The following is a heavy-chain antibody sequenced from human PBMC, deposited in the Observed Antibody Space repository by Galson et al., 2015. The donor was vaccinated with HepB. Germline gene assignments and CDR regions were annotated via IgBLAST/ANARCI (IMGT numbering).Heavy chain of an antibody. J-gene: IGHJ3*01. CDR2: IRGYNGHT. CDR1: GYSFTNHG. Sequence: SVKVSCQAPGYSFTNHGMSCVRQAPRQGLEWMGGIRGYNGHTTYAQRVQGRVTVTTHTSTTKAYMELKSLRPDDTSVYYCARDRDFGRGFDGWGQGTLVSVSS. V-gene: IGHV1-18*01. CDR3: ARDRDFGRGFDG. D-gene: IGHD3-3*01.